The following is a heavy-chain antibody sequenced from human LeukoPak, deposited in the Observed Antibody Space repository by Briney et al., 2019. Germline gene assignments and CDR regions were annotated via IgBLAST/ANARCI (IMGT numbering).Heavy chain of an antibody. CDR1: GFTVSINY. Sequence: PGGSLRLSCAASGFTVSINYMSWVRQAPGKGLEWVSVIYSGDITYYADSVKGRFTISRDNSKNTLYLQMNSLRAEDTAVYYCARGSGYSYGFPDYWGQGTLVTVSS. J-gene: IGHJ4*02. CDR2: IYSGDIT. V-gene: IGHV3-53*01. CDR3: ARGSGYSYGFPDY. D-gene: IGHD5-18*01.